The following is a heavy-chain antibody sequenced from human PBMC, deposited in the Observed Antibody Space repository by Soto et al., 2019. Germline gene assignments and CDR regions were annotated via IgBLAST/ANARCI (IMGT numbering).Heavy chain of an antibody. CDR3: AARNIVAPY. D-gene: IGHD5-12*01. CDR1: GFTVSSNY. Sequence: EVQLVESGGGLVQPGESLRLSCAASGFTVSSNYMSWVRQAPGKGLEWVSLIYSGGTTDYADSVKGRFTISRDNSKNTLHLQMNSLRAEDTAVYYCAARNIVAPYWGQGTLVTVSS. CDR2: IYSGGTT. J-gene: IGHJ4*02. V-gene: IGHV3-66*01.